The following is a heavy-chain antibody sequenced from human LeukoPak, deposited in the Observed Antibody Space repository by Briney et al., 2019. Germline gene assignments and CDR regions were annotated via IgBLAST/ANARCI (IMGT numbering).Heavy chain of an antibody. Sequence: GGSLRLSCAASGFTFSSYWMSWVRQAPGKGLEWVANINQDGSEKNYVDSVKGRFTISRDNAKNSIYLQMNSLRAEDTAVYYCARGGWSSDYWGQGTLVTVSS. D-gene: IGHD6-19*01. CDR1: GFTFSSYW. CDR3: ARGGWSSDY. CDR2: INQDGSEK. J-gene: IGHJ4*02. V-gene: IGHV3-7*01.